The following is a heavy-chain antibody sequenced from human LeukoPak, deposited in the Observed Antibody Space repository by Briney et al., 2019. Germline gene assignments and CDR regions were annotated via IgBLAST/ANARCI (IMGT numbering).Heavy chain of an antibody. J-gene: IGHJ4*02. CDR3: ARGGRYSDWSEGGFDY. CDR2: ISSSSSYI. Sequence: GGSLRLSCAASGFTFSSYSMNWVRQAPGKGLEWVSSISSSSSYIYYADSVKGRFTISRDNAKNSLYLQMNSLRAEDTAVYYCARGGRYSDWSEGGFDYWGQGTLVTVSS. CDR1: GFTFSSYS. V-gene: IGHV3-21*01. D-gene: IGHD3-9*01.